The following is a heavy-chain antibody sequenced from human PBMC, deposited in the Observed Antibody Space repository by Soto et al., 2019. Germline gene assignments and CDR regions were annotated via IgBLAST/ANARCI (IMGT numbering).Heavy chain of an antibody. Sequence: SEALSLTCTVSGGSISSYYWSWIRQPAGKGLEWIGRIYTSGSTNYNPSLKSRVTMSVDTSKNQFSLKLSSVTAADTAVYYCARDPQRCSGGSCYLDPWGQGTLVTVSS. CDR3: ARDPQRCSGGSCYLDP. D-gene: IGHD2-15*01. CDR2: IYTSGST. CDR1: GGSISSYY. J-gene: IGHJ5*02. V-gene: IGHV4-4*07.